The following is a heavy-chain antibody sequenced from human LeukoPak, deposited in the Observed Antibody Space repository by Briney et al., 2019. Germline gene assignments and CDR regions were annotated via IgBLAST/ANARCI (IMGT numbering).Heavy chain of an antibody. Sequence: SQTLSLTCAVSGDSVTSGGYYWTWIRHHPGKGLEWIGYISNSGTTSYNPSLKSRVSISVDTSDNQFSLRLTSVTAADTAVYYCARDVVVTSSPDAFDIWGQGTMVTVSS. V-gene: IGHV4-31*11. CDR3: ARDVVVTSSPDAFDI. J-gene: IGHJ3*02. CDR2: ISNSGTT. CDR1: GDSVTSGGYY. D-gene: IGHD2-21*01.